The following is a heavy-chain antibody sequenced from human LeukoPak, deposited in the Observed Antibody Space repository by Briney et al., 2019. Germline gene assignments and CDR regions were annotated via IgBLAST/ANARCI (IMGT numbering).Heavy chain of an antibody. CDR3: VNQISGWVY. D-gene: IGHD6-19*01. CDR1: GFTFDRFA. J-gene: IGHJ4*02. V-gene: IGHV3-64D*06. CDR2: IGSNGRST. Sequence: GGSLRLSCSASGFTFDRFAMHWVRQAPGKGLEYLSGIGSNGRSTHNADSVRGRFTISRDNSKNTLFLQMTSLRAEDTAVYYCVNQISGWVYWGQGTLVTVSS.